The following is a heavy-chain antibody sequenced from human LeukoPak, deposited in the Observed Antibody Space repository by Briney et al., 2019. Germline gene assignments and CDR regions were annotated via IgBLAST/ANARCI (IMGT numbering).Heavy chain of an antibody. J-gene: IGHJ4*02. CDR3: ARMPRGVAVVTPYYFDS. Sequence: PSETLSLTCTVFGDSLNSGSYYWSWIRQHSERGLEWIGYISYRGTTFYNPSLKSRVSISGDTSKTQFSLNINSVTAADTAAYYCARMPRGVAVVTPYYFDSWGQGTLVTVSS. CDR2: ISYRGTT. V-gene: IGHV4-31*03. D-gene: IGHD2-21*02. CDR1: GDSLNSGSYY.